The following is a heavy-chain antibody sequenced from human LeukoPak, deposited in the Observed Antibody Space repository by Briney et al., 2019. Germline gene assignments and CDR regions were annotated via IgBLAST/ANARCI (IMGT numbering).Heavy chain of an antibody. Sequence: GGSLRLSCVASGFNFSPYAVHWVRQAPGRGLEWVAIISNDGTTESYTDSVKGRFTISGDNAKNSLYLQMNSLRAEDTAVYYCAREIVVVPAARGPGQNYYYYMDVWGKGTTVTVSS. CDR3: AREIVVVPAARGPGQNYYYYMDV. J-gene: IGHJ6*03. CDR1: GFNFSPYA. CDR2: ISNDGTTE. V-gene: IGHV3-30-3*01. D-gene: IGHD2-2*01.